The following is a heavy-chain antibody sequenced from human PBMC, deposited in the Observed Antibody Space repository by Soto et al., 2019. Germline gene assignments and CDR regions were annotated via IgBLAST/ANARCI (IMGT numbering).Heavy chain of an antibody. CDR3: ARDGGGSYYDY. V-gene: IGHV4-31*03. CDR1: GGPISSGDYY. CDR2: INHNGNT. D-gene: IGHD2-21*01. Sequence: SETLSLTCNVSGGPISSGDYYWSWIRQHPGKGLEWIGYINHNGNTHYNPSLKSRITISVDTSKTQFSLKMSSVTAADTALYYCARDGGGSYYDYWGKGTLVTVSS. J-gene: IGHJ4*02.